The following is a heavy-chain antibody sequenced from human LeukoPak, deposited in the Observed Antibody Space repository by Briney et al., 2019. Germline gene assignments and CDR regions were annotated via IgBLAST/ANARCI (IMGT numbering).Heavy chain of an antibody. CDR1: AFTFSTYA. V-gene: IGHV3-15*01. J-gene: IGHJ4*02. Sequence: GGSLRLSCAASAFTFSTYAMSWVRQAPGKGLEWVGRIKSKTDGGTTDYAAPVKGRFTISRDDSKNTLYLQMNSLKTEDTAVYYCTTEADYGDYYFDYWGQGTLVTVSS. CDR2: IKSKTDGGTT. D-gene: IGHD4-17*01. CDR3: TTEADYGDYYFDY.